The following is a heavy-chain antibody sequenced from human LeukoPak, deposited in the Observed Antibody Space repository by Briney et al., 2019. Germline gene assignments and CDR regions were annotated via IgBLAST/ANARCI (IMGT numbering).Heavy chain of an antibody. D-gene: IGHD6-19*01. J-gene: IGHJ6*04. Sequence: GRSLRLSCAASGFTFSSYGMHWVRQAPGKGLEWVAVIWYDGSNKYYADSVKGRFTISRDNSKNTLYLQMNSLRAEDTAVYYVARDQGIAVAGTDRIYYYYYGMDVWGKGTTVTVSS. CDR3: ARDQGIAVAGTDRIYYYYYGMDV. CDR1: GFTFSSYG. V-gene: IGHV3-33*01. CDR2: IWYDGSNK.